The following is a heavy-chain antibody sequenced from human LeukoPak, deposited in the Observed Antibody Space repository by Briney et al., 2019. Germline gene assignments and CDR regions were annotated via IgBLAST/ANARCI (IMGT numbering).Heavy chain of an antibody. D-gene: IGHD3-22*01. CDR1: GLAFSAYK. CDR2: ISTDGYTT. CDR3: ARDLNYYDSSGYYYFDY. V-gene: IGHV3-74*01. Sequence: GGSMRLSCAASGLAFSAYKMHWVRQAPRKGLVWVSRISTDGYTTDYADFVQGRFTASRDNTKNTWSLEMNSLRAEDTAVYYCARDLNYYDSSGYYYFDYWGQGTLVTVSS. J-gene: IGHJ4*02.